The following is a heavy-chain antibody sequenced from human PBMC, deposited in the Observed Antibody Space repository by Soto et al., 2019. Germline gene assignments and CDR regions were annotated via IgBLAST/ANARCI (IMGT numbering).Heavy chain of an antibody. CDR3: ARGVLYRYYDILTGYYNDY. Sequence: SETLSLTCTVSGGSISRYYWNWIRQPPGKGLEWIGYMYYSGSTSYNPSLKSRVTISVDTSKNQFSLKLSSVTAADTAVYYCARGVLYRYYDILTGYYNDYWGQGTLVTVSS. V-gene: IGHV4-59*12. J-gene: IGHJ4*02. D-gene: IGHD3-9*01. CDR1: GGSISRYY. CDR2: MYYSGST.